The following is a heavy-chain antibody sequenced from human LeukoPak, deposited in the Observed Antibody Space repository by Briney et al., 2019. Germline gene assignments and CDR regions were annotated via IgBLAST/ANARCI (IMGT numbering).Heavy chain of an antibody. D-gene: IGHD3-16*02. J-gene: IGHJ3*02. V-gene: IGHV3-23*01. CDR2: ISGSGGST. Sequence: PGGSLRLSCAASGFTFSSYGMHWVRQAPGKGLEWVSAISGSGGSTYYADSVKGRFTISRDNSKNTLYLQMNSLRAEDTAVYYCAKDRVITFGGVIANDAFDIWGQGTMVTVSS. CDR3: AKDRVITFGGVIANDAFDI. CDR1: GFTFSSYG.